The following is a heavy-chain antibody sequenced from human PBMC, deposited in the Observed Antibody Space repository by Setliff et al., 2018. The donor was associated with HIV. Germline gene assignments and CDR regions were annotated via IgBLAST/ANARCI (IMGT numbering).Heavy chain of an antibody. D-gene: IGHD3-10*01. CDR2: IYSSGST. CDR3: ARAYFGSGIYY. J-gene: IGHJ4*02. V-gene: IGHV4-4*09. Sequence: QPPGKGLEWLGHIYSSGSTNYNPSLKSRVTISVDTSKNQFSLKLYSVTAADTAVYYCARAYFGSGIYYWGQGTLVTVSS.